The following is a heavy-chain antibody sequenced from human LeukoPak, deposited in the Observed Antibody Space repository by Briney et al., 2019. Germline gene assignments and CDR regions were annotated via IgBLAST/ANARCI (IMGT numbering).Heavy chain of an antibody. J-gene: IGHJ6*03. V-gene: IGHV3-74*01. CDR3: ARDLYQLLPYYYYHYYMDV. D-gene: IGHD2-2*01. Sequence: GGSLRLSCAASGFTFSSYWMHWVRQAPGKGLVWVSRINSDGSSTSYADSVKGRFTISRDNAKNTLYLQMNSLRAEDTAVYYCARDLYQLLPYYYYHYYMDVWGKGTTVTVSS. CDR1: GFTFSSYW. CDR2: INSDGSST.